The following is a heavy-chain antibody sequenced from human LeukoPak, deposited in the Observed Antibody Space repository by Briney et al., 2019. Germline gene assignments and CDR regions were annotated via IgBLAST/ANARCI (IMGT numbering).Heavy chain of an antibody. D-gene: IGHD5-12*01. V-gene: IGHV3-21*01. Sequence: GGSLRLSCAASGFTFSSYSMNWVRQAPGKGLEWVSSISSSSSSYIYYADSVKGRFTISRDNAKNSLYLQMNSLRAEDTAVYYCARDWVDIVARGLYGMDVWGQGTTVTVSS. CDR2: ISSSSSSYI. J-gene: IGHJ6*02. CDR1: GFTFSSYS. CDR3: ARDWVDIVARGLYGMDV.